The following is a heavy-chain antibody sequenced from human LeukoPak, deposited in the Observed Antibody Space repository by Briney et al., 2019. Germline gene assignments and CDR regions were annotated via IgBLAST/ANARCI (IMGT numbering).Heavy chain of an antibody. CDR2: IYYSGST. CDR3: ARYHSGYDDY. D-gene: IGHD5-12*01. Sequence: PSETRSLTCTVSGGSVSISSYYWGWIRQPPGKGLEWIGSIYYSGSTYYNPSLKSRVSISVDTSKNQFSLNLNSVTAADTAVYYWARYHSGYDDYWGQGTLVTVSS. CDR1: GGSVSISSYY. J-gene: IGHJ4*02. V-gene: IGHV4-39*07.